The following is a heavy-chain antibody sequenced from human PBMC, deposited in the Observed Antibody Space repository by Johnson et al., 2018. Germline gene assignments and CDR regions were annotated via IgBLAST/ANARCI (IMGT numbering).Heavy chain of an antibody. CDR1: GFTSSNYG. Sequence: VQLVESGGGLVQPGGSLRLSCAASGFTSSNYGMNWVRQAPGKGLEWVSFISASGDNTNYAESVKGRFTISKDDSKNTLYLQTNSLRAEDTAVYYCAKTQLSSLGNWNYYYHGRDVWGQGTTVTVSS. V-gene: IGHV3-23*04. D-gene: IGHD2/OR15-2a*01. CDR3: AKTQLSSLGNWNYYYHGRDV. CDR2: ISASGDNT. J-gene: IGHJ6*02.